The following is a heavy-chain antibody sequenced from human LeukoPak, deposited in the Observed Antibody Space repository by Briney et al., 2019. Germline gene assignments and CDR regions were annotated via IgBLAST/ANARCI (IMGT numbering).Heavy chain of an antibody. V-gene: IGHV4-59*11. CDR3: ARGGGSPHY. D-gene: IGHD3-10*01. CDR2: IYFTGST. Sequence: SETLSLTCTVSGGSISRHYWSWIRQPPGMGLEWVGYIYFTGSTNYNPSLQSRVTISLDTSKNQFSLKLSSVTAADTAVYYCARGGGSPHYWGQGTLVTVSS. CDR1: GGSISRHY. J-gene: IGHJ4*02.